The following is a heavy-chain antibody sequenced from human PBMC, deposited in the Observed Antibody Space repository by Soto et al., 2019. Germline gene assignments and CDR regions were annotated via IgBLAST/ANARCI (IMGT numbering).Heavy chain of an antibody. CDR1: GYTFTSYY. V-gene: IGHV1-46*03. CDR3: ARFLGVWGIVPAALDY. J-gene: IGHJ4*02. Sequence: QVQLVQSGAEVKKPGASVKVSCKASGYTFTSYYMYWVRQAPGQGLEWMGIINPSCGSTSYAQNFQGRVTMTRDTSTSTVYMELSSLRSEDTAVYYCARFLGVWGIVPAALDYWGQGTLVTVSS. CDR2: INPSCGST. D-gene: IGHD2-2*01.